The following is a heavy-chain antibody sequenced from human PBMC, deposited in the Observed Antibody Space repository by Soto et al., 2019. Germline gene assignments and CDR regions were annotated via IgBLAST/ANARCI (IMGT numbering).Heavy chain of an antibody. Sequence: QSQTLSLTCAISGDSVSSNSAAWNWIRQSPSRGLEWLGRTYYRSKWFNDYAVSVKSRITINPDTSKNQFSLQLNSVTPEDTAVYYCAREPTAMVTILFDYWGQGTLVTVSS. D-gene: IGHD5-18*01. J-gene: IGHJ4*02. CDR1: GDSVSSNSAA. CDR2: TYYRSKWFN. V-gene: IGHV6-1*01. CDR3: AREPTAMVTILFDY.